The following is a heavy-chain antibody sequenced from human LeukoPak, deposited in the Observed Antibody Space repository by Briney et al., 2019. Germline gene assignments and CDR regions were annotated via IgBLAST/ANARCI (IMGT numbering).Heavy chain of an antibody. CDR2: ISSSSSYI. J-gene: IGHJ5*02. CDR3: ARLRKDIVVVVAAWNWFDP. V-gene: IGHV3-21*01. CDR1: GFTFSSYS. Sequence: GGSLRLSCAASGFTFSSYSMNWVRQAPGKWLEWVSSISSSSSYIYYADSVKGRFTISRDNAKNSLYLQMNSLRAEDTAVYYCARLRKDIVVVVAAWNWFDPWGQGTLVTVSS. D-gene: IGHD2-15*01.